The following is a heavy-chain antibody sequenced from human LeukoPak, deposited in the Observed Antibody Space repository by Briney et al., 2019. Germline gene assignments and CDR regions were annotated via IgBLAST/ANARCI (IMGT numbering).Heavy chain of an antibody. CDR1: GGSISSYY. V-gene: IGHV4-59*01. CDR2: IYYSGST. D-gene: IGHD5-18*01. Sequence: SETLSLTCTVSGGSISSYYWSWIRQPPGKGLEWIGYIYYSGSTNYNPSLKSRVTISVDTSKNQFSLKLSSVTAADTAVYYCATGGQGVAYNYGPPPPYYFDYWGQGILVTVSS. J-gene: IGHJ4*02. CDR3: ATGGQGVAYNYGPPPPYYFDY.